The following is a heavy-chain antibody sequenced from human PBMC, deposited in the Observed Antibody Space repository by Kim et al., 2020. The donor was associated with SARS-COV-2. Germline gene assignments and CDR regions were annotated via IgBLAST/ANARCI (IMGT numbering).Heavy chain of an antibody. J-gene: IGHJ6*02. CDR3: AKHLDSNHRGGMDV. CDR1: GNSINRSGFY. V-gene: IGHV4-39*01. D-gene: IGHD1-1*01. Sequence: SETLSFTCTVSGNSINRSGFYWGWVRQAPGKGLEWLGNIYHTGSSYTNPSLKTRVTMYIDKSNNQFSLRLTSVTAADTAVYYCAKHLDSNHRGGMDVWGQGMTVTVSS. CDR2: IYHTGSS.